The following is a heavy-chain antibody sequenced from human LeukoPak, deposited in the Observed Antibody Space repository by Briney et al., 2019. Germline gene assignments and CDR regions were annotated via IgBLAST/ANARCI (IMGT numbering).Heavy chain of an antibody. J-gene: IGHJ4*02. V-gene: IGHV4-61*02. D-gene: IGHD5-24*01. CDR3: ARNVGDGYNSIGY. CDR2: IYTSGST. CDR1: GGSISSGSYY. Sequence: PSQTLSLTCTVSGGSISSGSYYWTWIRQPAGARLEWIGRIYTSGSTNYNPSLKSRVTISLDTSKNHFSLKLSSVTAADTAVYYCARNVGDGYNSIGYWGQGTLVTVSS.